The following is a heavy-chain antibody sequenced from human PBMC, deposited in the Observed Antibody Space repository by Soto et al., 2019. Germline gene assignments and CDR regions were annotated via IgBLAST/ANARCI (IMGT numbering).Heavy chain of an antibody. Sequence: QVQLVQSGAEVKKPGASVKVSCKASGYTFTSYDINWVRQATGQGLEWMGWMNPNSGNTGYAQKCQGRVTMTRITSISTAYMELSSLRAEVTAVYYCARRGYSSSWYYYYYYVMDVWGQGTTVTVSS. CDR2: MNPNSGNT. D-gene: IGHD6-13*01. CDR1: GYTFTSYD. V-gene: IGHV1-8*01. CDR3: ARRGYSSSWYYYYYYVMDV. J-gene: IGHJ6*02.